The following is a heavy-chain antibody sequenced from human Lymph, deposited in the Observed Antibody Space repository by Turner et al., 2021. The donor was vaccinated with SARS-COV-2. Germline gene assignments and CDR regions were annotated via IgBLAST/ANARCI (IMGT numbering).Heavy chain of an antibody. J-gene: IGHJ5*02. V-gene: IGHV4-59*01. D-gene: IGHD2-21*02. Sequence: QVQLQESGPRLVKPLETLFHTCTVSVGSMNSNYWSWIRQLPGKRLEWIGYIYYRGRTNYNPALKSRVTISVDTSKNQYSLKLTSVTAADTAIYYCARETVNNWVDPWGQGILVTVSS. CDR3: ARETVNNWVDP. CDR1: VGSMNSNY. CDR2: IYYRGRT.